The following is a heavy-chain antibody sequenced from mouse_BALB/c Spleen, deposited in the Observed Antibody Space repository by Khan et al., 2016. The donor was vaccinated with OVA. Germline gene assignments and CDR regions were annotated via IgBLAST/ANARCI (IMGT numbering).Heavy chain of an antibody. CDR2: ISSLAYSI. Sequence: EVELVESGGGLVQPGGSRKLSCVASGFTFSDYGMAWVRQAPGKGPEWVAFISSLAYSIYYADTVTGRFTISRENAKNTLYLEMSSLRSEDTAMYFCVRLARDYWGQGTSVTVSS. CDR3: VRLARDY. V-gene: IGHV5-15*02. J-gene: IGHJ4*01. CDR1: GFTFSDYG.